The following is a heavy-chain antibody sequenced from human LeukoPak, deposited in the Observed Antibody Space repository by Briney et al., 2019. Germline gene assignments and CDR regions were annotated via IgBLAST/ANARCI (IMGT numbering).Heavy chain of an antibody. CDR2: IYPGDSDT. CDR3: ARHLRLWQNWFDP. J-gene: IGHJ5*02. D-gene: IGHD5-18*01. Sequence: GESLKISRKGSGYSFTNYWIGWVRQMPGKGPEWMGIIYPGDSDTRYSPSFQGQVTISADKSISTAYLQWSSLKAPDTAMYYCARHLRLWQNWFDPWGQGTLVTVSS. CDR1: GYSFTNYW. V-gene: IGHV5-51*01.